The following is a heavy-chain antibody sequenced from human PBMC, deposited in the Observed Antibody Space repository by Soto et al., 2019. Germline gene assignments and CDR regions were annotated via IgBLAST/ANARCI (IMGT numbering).Heavy chain of an antibody. CDR2: IYYVGST. J-gene: IGHJ4*02. CDR3: ARSYSGSFDY. D-gene: IGHD1-26*01. CDR1: GGSVSSGSYY. V-gene: IGHV4-61*01. Sequence: QVQLQESGPGLVKPSETLSLTCTVSGGSVSSGSYYWSWIRQPPGKGLEWIGYIYYVGSTNYNPSLKSRVTISVDTSKGQFSLRLSSVTAADTALYFCARSYSGSFDYWGLGTLVTVSS.